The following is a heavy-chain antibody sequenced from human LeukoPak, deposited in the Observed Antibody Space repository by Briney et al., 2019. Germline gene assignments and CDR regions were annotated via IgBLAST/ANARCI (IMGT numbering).Heavy chain of an antibody. CDR2: IYYSGST. Sequence: SETLSLTCTVSGGSISSSSYYWGWIRQPPGKGLEWIGSIYYSGSTYYNPSLKSRVTISVDTSKNQFSLKLSSVTAADTAVYYCARGVFQNLGSGYRGYYMDVWGKGTTVTVSS. D-gene: IGHD3-22*01. CDR1: GGSISSSSYY. V-gene: IGHV4-39*01. J-gene: IGHJ6*03. CDR3: ARGVFQNLGSGYRGYYMDV.